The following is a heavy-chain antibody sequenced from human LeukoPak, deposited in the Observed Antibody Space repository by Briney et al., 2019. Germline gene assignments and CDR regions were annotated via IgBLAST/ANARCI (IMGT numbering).Heavy chain of an antibody. D-gene: IGHD6-19*01. Sequence: GGSLRLSCAASGFTFSSYAMHWVRQAPGKGLEWVSAISGSGGSTYYADSVKGRFTISRDNSKNTLYLQMNSLRAEDTAVYYCAKAYSSGWYSGMDVWGQGTTVTVSS. J-gene: IGHJ6*02. CDR2: ISGSGGST. CDR3: AKAYSSGWYSGMDV. CDR1: GFTFSSYA. V-gene: IGHV3-23*01.